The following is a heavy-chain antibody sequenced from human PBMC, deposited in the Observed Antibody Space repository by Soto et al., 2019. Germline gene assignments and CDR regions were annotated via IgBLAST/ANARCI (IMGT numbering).Heavy chain of an antibody. Sequence: ASGKVSCKASGYTFTSYDINWVRQATGQGLEWMGWMNPNSGNTGYAQKFQGRVTMTRNTSISTAYMELSSLRSEDTAVYYCARARSSIADDWFDPWGQGTLVTVSS. J-gene: IGHJ5*02. CDR3: ARARSSIADDWFDP. V-gene: IGHV1-8*01. CDR1: GYTFTSYD. D-gene: IGHD6-6*01. CDR2: MNPNSGNT.